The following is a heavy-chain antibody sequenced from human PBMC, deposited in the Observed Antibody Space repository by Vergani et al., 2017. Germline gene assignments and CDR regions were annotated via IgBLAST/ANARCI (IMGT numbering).Heavy chain of an antibody. D-gene: IGHD3-22*01. CDR3: ARDFTGYYDSSGYPDY. J-gene: IGHJ4*02. CDR2: INPNSGGT. V-gene: IGHV1-2*02. CDR1: GYTFTGYY. Sequence: QVQLVQSGAEVRKPGASVKVSCKASGYTFTGYYMHWVRQAPGQGLEWMGWINPNSGGTNYAQKFQGRVTMTRDTSISTAYMELRSLRSDDTAVYYCARDFTGYYDSSGYPDYWGQGTLVTVSS.